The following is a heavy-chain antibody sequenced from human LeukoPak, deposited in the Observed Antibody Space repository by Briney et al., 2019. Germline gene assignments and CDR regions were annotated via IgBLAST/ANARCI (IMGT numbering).Heavy chain of an antibody. V-gene: IGHV4-61*02. Sequence: SQTLSLTCTVSGGSISSGSYYWSWIRQPAGKGLEWIGRIYTSGSTNYNPSLKSRVTISVDTSKNQFSLKLSSVTAADTAVYYCARGLWDYVWGSGRNYYMDVWGKGTTVTVSS. D-gene: IGHD3-16*01. CDR3: ARGLWDYVWGSGRNYYMDV. CDR2: IYTSGST. CDR1: GGSISSGSYY. J-gene: IGHJ6*03.